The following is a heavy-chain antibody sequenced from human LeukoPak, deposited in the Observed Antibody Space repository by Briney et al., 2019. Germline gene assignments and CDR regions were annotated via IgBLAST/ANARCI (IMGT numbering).Heavy chain of an antibody. Sequence: PSETLSLTCTVSGVSISSGDYYWSWIRQPPGKVLEWIGYVYHSGSTYYSPPLRNRVTLSVDTSKNQFSLKLSSVTAADTAVYYCARASWGYSGYDPSKVTFDYWGQGTLVTVSS. J-gene: IGHJ4*02. CDR1: GVSISSGDYY. CDR3: ARASWGYSGYDPSKVTFDY. V-gene: IGHV4-30-4*01. CDR2: VYHSGST. D-gene: IGHD5-12*01.